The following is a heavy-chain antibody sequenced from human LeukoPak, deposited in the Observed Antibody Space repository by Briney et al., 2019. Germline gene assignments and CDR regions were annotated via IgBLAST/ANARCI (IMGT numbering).Heavy chain of an antibody. CDR3: ARVNYYGSGGYYWWFDP. V-gene: IGHV4-34*01. Sequence: SETLSLTCAVYVGSFSGYYWSWIRQPPGKGLEWIGEINHSGSTNYNPSLKSRVTTSVDPSKNQVSLKLTSVTAADTAVYYCARVNYYGSGGYYWWFDPWGQGTLVTVSS. CDR2: INHSGST. J-gene: IGHJ5*02. CDR1: VGSFSGYY. D-gene: IGHD3-22*01.